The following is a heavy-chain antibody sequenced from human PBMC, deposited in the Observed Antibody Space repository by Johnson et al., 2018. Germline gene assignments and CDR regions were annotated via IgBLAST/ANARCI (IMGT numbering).Heavy chain of an antibody. CDR2: ISTSSLYI. CDR1: GFTFSTYT. V-gene: IGHV3-21*01. D-gene: IGHD1-26*01. Sequence: VQLVQSGGGLVKPGGSLRLSCVDSGFTFSTYTMHWVRQAPGKGLEWVSSISTSSLYIYYADSLKGRFTISRDNAKNSLYLQMTSLRAEDTAVYYCASDWGSVGDTLGYWGQGTLVTVSS. CDR3: ASDWGSVGDTLGY. J-gene: IGHJ4*02.